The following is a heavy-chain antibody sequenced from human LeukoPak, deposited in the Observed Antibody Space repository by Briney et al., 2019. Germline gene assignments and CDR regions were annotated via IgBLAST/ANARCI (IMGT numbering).Heavy chain of an antibody. V-gene: IGHV3-48*03. CDR3: ARDGIHSSSWYGVSWFDP. Sequence: GGSLRLSCAASGFTFSSYEMNWVRQAPGRVPEWDSYISSSDSTIYYADSVKGRFTISRDNAKNSLYLQMNSLRAEDTAVYYCARDGIHSSSWYGVSWFDPWGQGTLVTVSS. D-gene: IGHD6-13*01. CDR2: ISSSDSTI. J-gene: IGHJ5*02. CDR1: GFTFSSYE.